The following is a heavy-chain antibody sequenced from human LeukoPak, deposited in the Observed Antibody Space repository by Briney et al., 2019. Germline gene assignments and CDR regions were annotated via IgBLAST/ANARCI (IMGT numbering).Heavy chain of an antibody. Sequence: SETLSLTCTVSGGSISSYYWSWIRQPPGKGLEWIGYIYTSGSTNYNPSLKSRVTISVDTSKNQFPLKLSSVTAADTAVYYCARHAGHYYDSSGYHPFDYWGQGTLVTVSS. CDR2: IYTSGST. D-gene: IGHD3-22*01. CDR3: ARHAGHYYDSSGYHPFDY. J-gene: IGHJ4*02. CDR1: GGSISSYY. V-gene: IGHV4-4*09.